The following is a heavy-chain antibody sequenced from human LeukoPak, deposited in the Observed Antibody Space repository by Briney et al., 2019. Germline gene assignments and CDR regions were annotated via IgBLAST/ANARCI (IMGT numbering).Heavy chain of an antibody. CDR3: ARDTRGFFDY. Sequence: PGGPLRLSCTASGFTFNSYWMIWVRQAPGRGLEWVANIKEDGSAKNYMDSVKGRFTISRDNAKNSLYLQMNSLRAEDAAVYYCARDTRGFFDYWGQGTLVTVSS. CDR2: IKEDGSAK. V-gene: IGHV3-7*01. CDR1: GFTFNSYW. J-gene: IGHJ4*02.